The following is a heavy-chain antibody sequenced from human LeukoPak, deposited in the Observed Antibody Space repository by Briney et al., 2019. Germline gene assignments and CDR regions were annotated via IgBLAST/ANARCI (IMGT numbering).Heavy chain of an antibody. D-gene: IGHD6-13*01. Sequence: GESLKISCKGSGYSFTSYWIGWVRQLPGKGLEWMGVIYPGDSDTRYSPSLQGQVTISADKSISPAYLQWSSLKASDTAMYYCARQPGRIAAADYWGQGTLVTVSS. CDR1: GYSFTSYW. J-gene: IGHJ4*02. CDR3: ARQPGRIAAADY. CDR2: IYPGDSDT. V-gene: IGHV5-51*01.